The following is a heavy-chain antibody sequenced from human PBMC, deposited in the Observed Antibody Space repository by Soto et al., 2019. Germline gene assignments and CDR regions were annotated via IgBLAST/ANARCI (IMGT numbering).Heavy chain of an antibody. CDR2: IYYSGST. Sequence: ASETLSLTCTVSGGSISSTSYYWGWIRQPPGKGLEWIGSIYYSGSTSSNPSLKGRLTISVDTSKNQFSLKLSSVTAADTAVYYCARLSWIAAHWRQGTLVTSPQ. V-gene: IGHV4-39*01. D-gene: IGHD2-2*03. CDR1: GGSISSTSYY. CDR3: ARLSWIAAH. J-gene: IGHJ4*02.